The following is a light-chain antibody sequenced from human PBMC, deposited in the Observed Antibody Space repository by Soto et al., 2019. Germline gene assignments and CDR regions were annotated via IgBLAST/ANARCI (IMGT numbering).Light chain of an antibody. J-gene: IGKJ1*01. V-gene: IGKV1-5*01. CDR2: DAS. CDR3: QHCDTYWA. Sequence: DIQMTKSPSTLSASLGDRVTIPCRARRNLEGGLAWYQQKPGRAPKLLMSDASTLETGVPSRFSGGGSGTEFTLTISTLQADDLATYYCQHCDTYWAFGPGPR. CDR1: RNLEGG.